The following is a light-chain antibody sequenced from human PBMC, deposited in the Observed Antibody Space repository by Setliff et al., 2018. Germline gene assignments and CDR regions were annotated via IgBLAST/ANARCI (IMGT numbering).Light chain of an antibody. J-gene: IGLJ2*01. Sequence: ALAQPASVSGSPGQSITISCSGTRYDIGDHDYVSWYQQYPGEAPKLLIYDVSKRPSGVSGRFSGSKSGTTASLTISALRTEDEADYYCSSYTSNSVLGIFGGGTKVTVL. CDR2: DVS. CDR1: RYDIGDHDY. CDR3: SSYTSNSVLGI. V-gene: IGLV2-14*03.